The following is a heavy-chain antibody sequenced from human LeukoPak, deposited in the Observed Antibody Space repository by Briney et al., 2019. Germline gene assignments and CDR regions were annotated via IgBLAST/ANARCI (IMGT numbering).Heavy chain of an antibody. CDR3: ASIRVAGTYYYYYVDV. V-gene: IGHV4-34*01. CDR1: GGSFSGYY. Sequence: SETLSLTCAVYGGSFSGYYWSWIRQPPGKGLEWIGEINHSGSTNYNPSLKSRVTISVDTSKNQFSLKLSSVTAADTAVYYCASIRVAGTYYYYYVDVWGKGTTVTVSS. CDR2: INHSGST. D-gene: IGHD6-19*01. J-gene: IGHJ6*03.